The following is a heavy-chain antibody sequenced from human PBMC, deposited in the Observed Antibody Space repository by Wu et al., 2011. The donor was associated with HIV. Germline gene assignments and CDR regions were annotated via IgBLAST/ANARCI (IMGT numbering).Heavy chain of an antibody. Sequence: QVQLVQSGAEVKKPGSSVKVSCKASGGTFSSYGINWVRQAPGQGLEYMGGIIRIFGTPKYAQKFQGRVTITADKATSTAYLEMSSLSSEDTAVYYCARDAYYDFWSGPRYYYYYMDVWGKGTTVTVSS. CDR3: ARDAYYDFWSGPRYYYYYMDV. CDR2: IIRIFGTP. J-gene: IGHJ6*03. V-gene: IGHV1-69*14. D-gene: IGHD3-3*01. CDR1: GGTFSSYG.